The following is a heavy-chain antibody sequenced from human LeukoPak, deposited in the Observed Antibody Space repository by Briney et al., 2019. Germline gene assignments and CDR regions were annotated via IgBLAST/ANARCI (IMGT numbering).Heavy chain of an antibody. D-gene: IGHD2-2*01. CDR1: GFTFSSYA. J-gene: IGHJ5*02. CDR2: ISGIGGTT. CDR3: AKLTRGYCSSTACPNWFDP. V-gene: IGHV3-23*01. Sequence: GGSLRLSCAASGFTFSSYAMSWVRHAPGEGLEWVSAISGIGGTTYYADSVKGRFTISRDNSKNTLYLQMNSLRGEDTAVYYCAKLTRGYCSSTACPNWFDPWGQGTLVTVSS.